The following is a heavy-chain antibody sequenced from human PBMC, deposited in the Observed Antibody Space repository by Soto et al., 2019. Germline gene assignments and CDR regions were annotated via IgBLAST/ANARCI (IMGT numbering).Heavy chain of an antibody. D-gene: IGHD3-9*01. CDR2: IIPILGIA. V-gene: IGHV1-69*02. J-gene: IGHJ4*02. CDR1: GGTFSSYT. Sequence: GASVKVSCKASGGTFSSYTISWVRQAPGQGLEWMGRIIPILGIANYAQKFQGRVTITADKSTSTAYMELSSLRSEDTAVYYCARGFHSGRYFDWLLSYFDYWGQGTLVTVSS. CDR3: ARGFHSGRYFDWLLSYFDY.